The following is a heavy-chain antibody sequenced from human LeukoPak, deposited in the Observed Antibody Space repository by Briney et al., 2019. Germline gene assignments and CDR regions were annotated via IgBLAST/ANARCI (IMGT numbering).Heavy chain of an antibody. V-gene: IGHV1-2*02. J-gene: IGHJ3*02. CDR2: INPNSGGT. CDR3: ARARSKIVVVTNDAFDI. CDR1: GYTFTGYY. Sequence: GASVKVSCKASGYTFTGYYMHWVRQAPGQGLEWMGWINPNSGGTNYAQKFQGRVTMTRDTSISTAYMELGRLRSDDTAVYYCARARSKIVVVTNDAFDIWGQGTMVTVSS. D-gene: IGHD3-22*01.